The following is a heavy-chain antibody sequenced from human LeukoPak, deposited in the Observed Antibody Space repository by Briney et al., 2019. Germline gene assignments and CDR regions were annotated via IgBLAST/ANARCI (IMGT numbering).Heavy chain of an antibody. CDR3: VKDEGTSGWYPFDS. D-gene: IGHD6-19*01. CDR2: ISYDGSNK. CDR1: GFTVSSYA. J-gene: IGHJ4*02. V-gene: IGHV3-30*18. Sequence: PGRSLRLSCAASGFTVSSYAMRWVRQAPGKGLEWVAIISYDGSNKYYGDSVKGRFTISRDNSKNTLYLQMNSLRAEDTAVYYCVKDEGTSGWYPFDSWGQGTPVTVSS.